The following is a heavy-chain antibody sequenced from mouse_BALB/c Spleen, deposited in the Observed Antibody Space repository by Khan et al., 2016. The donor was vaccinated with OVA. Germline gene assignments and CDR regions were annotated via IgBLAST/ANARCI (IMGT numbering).Heavy chain of an antibody. V-gene: IGHV3-2*02. D-gene: IGHD2-12*01. J-gene: IGHJ2*01. Sequence: EVELVESGPGLVKPSQSLSLTCTVTGYSITSGYGWNWIRQIPGNKLEWMGYISYSGSTNYNPSLKSGISITRDTSKNQLFLQLNSVTTEDTATYYCARTTRIKYWGQGTTLTVSS. CDR1: GYSITSGYG. CDR3: ARTTRIKY. CDR2: ISYSGST.